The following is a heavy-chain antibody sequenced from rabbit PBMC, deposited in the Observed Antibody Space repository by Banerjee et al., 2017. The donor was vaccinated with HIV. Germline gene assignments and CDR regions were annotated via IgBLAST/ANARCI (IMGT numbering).Heavy chain of an antibody. D-gene: IGHD5-1*01. J-gene: IGHJ6*01. V-gene: IGHV1S45*01. CDR3: AREYGSVSGDPYANGMDL. Sequence: QEQLEESGGDLVKPEGSLTLTCTASGFSFSNKYVMCWVRQAPGKGLEWIACIYVGSSGSTHYARWAKGRFTISKTSSTTVTLQITSLTVADTATYFCAREYGSVSGDPYANGMDLWGPGTLVTVS. CDR1: GFSFSNKYV. CDR2: IYVGSSGST.